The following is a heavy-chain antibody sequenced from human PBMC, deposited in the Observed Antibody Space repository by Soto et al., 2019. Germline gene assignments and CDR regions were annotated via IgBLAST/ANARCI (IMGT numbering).Heavy chain of an antibody. V-gene: IGHV4-39*07. J-gene: IGHJ4*02. CDR1: GGSISSSSYY. CDR3: ARARFGELPTYYFDY. CDR2: IYYSGST. Sequence: SETLSLTCTVSGGSISSSSYYWGWIRQPPGKGLEWIGYIYYSGSTNYNPSLKSRVTISVDTSKNQFSLKLSSVTAADTAVYYCARARFGELPTYYFDYWGQGTLVTVSS. D-gene: IGHD3-10*01.